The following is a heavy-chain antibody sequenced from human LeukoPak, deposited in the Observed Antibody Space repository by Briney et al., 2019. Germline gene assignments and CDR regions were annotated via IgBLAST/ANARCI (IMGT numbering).Heavy chain of an antibody. V-gene: IGHV3-48*03. CDR1: GFTFSSYE. CDR2: ISSGGSTV. Sequence: PGGSLRLSCAASGFTFSSYEMNWVRQAPGKGLEWVSYISSGGSTVYYADSVKGRFTISRDNAKNPLYLQMNSLRAEDTAVYYCARVIIVGATGIWGQGTMVTVSS. J-gene: IGHJ3*02. D-gene: IGHD1-26*01. CDR3: ARVIIVGATGI.